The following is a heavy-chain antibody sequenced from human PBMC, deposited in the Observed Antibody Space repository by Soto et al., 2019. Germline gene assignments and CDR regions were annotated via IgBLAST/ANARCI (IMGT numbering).Heavy chain of an antibody. CDR3: ATDYRDGYNIPFDY. CDR2: VIPILGMG. Sequence: ASVKVSCKTSGGTFGNYPMNWVRQAPGQGLEWMGRVIPILGMGSYAQKFQGRVTITADRSTSTAYMELSSLRSDDTAVYYCATDYRDGYNIPFDYWGQGTLVTVSS. J-gene: IGHJ4*02. CDR1: GGTFGNYP. D-gene: IGHD5-12*01. V-gene: IGHV1-69*02.